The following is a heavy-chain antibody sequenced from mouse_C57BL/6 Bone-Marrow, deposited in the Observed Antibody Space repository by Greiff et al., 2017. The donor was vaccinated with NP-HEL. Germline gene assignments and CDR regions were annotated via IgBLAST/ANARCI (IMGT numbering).Heavy chain of an antibody. CDR1: GYTFTSYW. J-gene: IGHJ3*01. V-gene: IGHV1-61*01. Sequence: QVQLQQPGAELVRPGSSVKLSCKASGYTFTSYWMDWVKQRPGQGLEWIGNIYPSDSETYYHQKFKDKYTLTVDKSSSTTYMQLSSLTSEYSAVCCCERSWFDYWGQGTLVTVSA. CDR3: ERSWFDY. CDR2: IYPSDSET.